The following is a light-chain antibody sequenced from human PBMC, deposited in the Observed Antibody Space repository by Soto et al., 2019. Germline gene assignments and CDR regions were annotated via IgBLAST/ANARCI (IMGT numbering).Light chain of an antibody. Sequence: EIVMTQSPATLSVSPGERATLSCRASQSVSSKLAWYQQKPGQAPRLLIYGASTRATGIPARFSASGSGKEFTLTISSLQSEDFAVYYCQQYNDWPPKQYTFGQGTKLEIK. J-gene: IGKJ2*01. CDR1: QSVSSK. V-gene: IGKV3-15*01. CDR2: GAS. CDR3: QQYNDWPPKQYT.